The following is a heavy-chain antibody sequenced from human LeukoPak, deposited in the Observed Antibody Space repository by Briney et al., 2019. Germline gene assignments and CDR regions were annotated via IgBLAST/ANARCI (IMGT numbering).Heavy chain of an antibody. J-gene: IGHJ4*02. V-gene: IGHV3-30-3*01. CDR1: GFTVSSNY. Sequence: GGSLRLSCAASGFTVSSNYMSWVRQAPGKGLEWVAVISYDGSNKYYADSVKGRFTISRDNPKNTLYLQMNSLRAEDTAVYYCARDVIIGAASAGGIDYWGQGTLVTVSS. D-gene: IGHD3-22*01. CDR3: ARDVIIGAASAGGIDY. CDR2: ISYDGSNK.